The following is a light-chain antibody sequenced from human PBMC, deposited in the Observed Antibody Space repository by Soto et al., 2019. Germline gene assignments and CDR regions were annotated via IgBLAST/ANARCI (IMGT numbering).Light chain of an antibody. CDR3: SSYTSSDTDV. J-gene: IGLJ1*01. Sequence: QSALTQPAAVSGSPGQSITISCTGTSSDVGFSNYVSWFQQHPGKAPKLMISDVSNRPSGVSNRFSGSKSGNTASLTISGLQAEDEADYYCSSYTSSDTDVFGTGTQLTVL. CDR2: DVS. V-gene: IGLV2-14*03. CDR1: SSDVGFSNY.